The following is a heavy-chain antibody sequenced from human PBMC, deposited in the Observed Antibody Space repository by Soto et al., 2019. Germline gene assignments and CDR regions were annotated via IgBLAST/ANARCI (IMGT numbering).Heavy chain of an antibody. D-gene: IGHD3-9*01. CDR2: INPSGGST. V-gene: IGHV1-46*01. Sequence: GSPVKVSCKASGYTFTSYLMRWLRHAPGQGLEWMGIINPSGGSTSYAQKFQGRVTMTRDTSTSTVYMELNSLRDEDTAVYYCVKEEYHDVLTGSRGDAFDIWGQGTMVTVSS. J-gene: IGHJ3*02. CDR3: VKEEYHDVLTGSRGDAFDI. CDR1: GYTFTSYL.